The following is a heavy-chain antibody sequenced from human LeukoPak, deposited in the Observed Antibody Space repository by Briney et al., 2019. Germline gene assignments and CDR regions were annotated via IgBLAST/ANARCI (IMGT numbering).Heavy chain of an antibody. J-gene: IGHJ4*02. D-gene: IGHD3-10*01. CDR3: AANSADHNTLGSSYKV. V-gene: IGHV4-4*02. CDR2: MYHTGSS. Sequence: PSEPLSLTCAVSGDSISGTNWWSRVRQSPGKGLEWIGEMYHTGSSNYNPSLKSRVTISVDKSKNPFSLRLSSVTAADTAVYYCAANSADHNTLGSSYKVWGQGTLVTVSS. CDR1: GDSISGTNW.